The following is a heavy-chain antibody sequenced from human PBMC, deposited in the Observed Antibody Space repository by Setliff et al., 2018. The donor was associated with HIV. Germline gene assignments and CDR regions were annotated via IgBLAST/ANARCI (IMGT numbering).Heavy chain of an antibody. D-gene: IGHD4-17*01. CDR1: GGSINNYY. CDR3: ARFYGDYETDNWFDP. J-gene: IGHJ5*02. Sequence: PSETLSLTCSVSGGSINNYYWSWIRLTPGKGLQWIGCIYYTGNTNYSPSLKSRVTMSVDTSNNQFSLKLTSVTAAGSAVYYCARFYGDYETDNWFDPWGHGVLVTVSS. CDR2: IYYTGNT. V-gene: IGHV4-59*08.